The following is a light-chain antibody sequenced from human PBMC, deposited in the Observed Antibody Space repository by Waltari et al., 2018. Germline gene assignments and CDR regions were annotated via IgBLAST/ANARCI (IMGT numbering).Light chain of an antibody. V-gene: IGKV1-5*03. CDR2: RSF. J-gene: IGKJ1*01. Sequence: DIQMTQSPSTLSASVGDRVTISCRATESINTWLVWYQQKPGKAPKLLISRSFNLESGVPSRFSGSGSGTEFTLTISSLQPDDLATYHCQQYRRPPWTFGQGTKV. CDR1: ESINTW. CDR3: QQYRRPPWT.